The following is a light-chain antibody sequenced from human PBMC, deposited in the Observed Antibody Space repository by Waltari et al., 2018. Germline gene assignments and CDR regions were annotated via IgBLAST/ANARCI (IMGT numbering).Light chain of an antibody. CDR1: QDISNH. CDR2: DTS. J-gene: IGKJ3*01. CDR3: QQYDNLFT. V-gene: IGKV1-33*01. Sequence: DIQMTQSPSSLSASVGDRVTLTCQASQDISNHLGWFQQKPGKPPQLLIYDTSTLEVGVPSRFRGSGSGTEFTFTISSLQPEDIATYYCQQYDNLFTFGSGTKVDLK.